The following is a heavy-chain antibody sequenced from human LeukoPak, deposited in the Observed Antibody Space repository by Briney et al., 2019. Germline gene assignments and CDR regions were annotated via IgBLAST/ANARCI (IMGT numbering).Heavy chain of an antibody. CDR3: ATNDYGASDY. J-gene: IGHJ4*02. V-gene: IGHV3-21*01. Sequence: PGGSLRLSCAASGFTFSSYSMNWVRQAPGKGLEWVSSISSSTTYIYYADSVKGRFTIFRGNAKNSLYLQMNSLRAEDTAVYYCATNDYGASDYWGQGTLVTVSS. D-gene: IGHD4-17*01. CDR1: GFTFSSYS. CDR2: ISSSTTYI.